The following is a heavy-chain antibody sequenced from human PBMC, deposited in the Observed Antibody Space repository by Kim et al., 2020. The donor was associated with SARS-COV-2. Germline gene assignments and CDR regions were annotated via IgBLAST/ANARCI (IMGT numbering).Heavy chain of an antibody. Sequence: ARKFQGRVTMTTYTSTNTAYMELRSLRSDDTAVYYCARDVTVTSTYYFDYWGQGTLVTVSS. D-gene: IGHD4-17*01. J-gene: IGHJ4*02. V-gene: IGHV1-18*01. CDR3: ARDVTVTSTYYFDY.